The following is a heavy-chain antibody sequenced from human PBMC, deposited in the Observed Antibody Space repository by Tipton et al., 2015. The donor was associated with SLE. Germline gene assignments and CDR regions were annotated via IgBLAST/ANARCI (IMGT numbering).Heavy chain of an antibody. V-gene: IGHV1-8*01. CDR2: MNPNSANT. D-gene: IGHD3-16*02. J-gene: IGHJ6*02. CDR3: ARGQEDYMWGSYRYYYYVMDV. Sequence: QVQLVQSGAEVKKPGASVKVSCKASGYSFTRHDINWVRQATGQGLEWMGWMNPNSANTGYAQKFQGRVTMTRDTSISTAYMELTSLRSEDTAVYYCARGQEDYMWGSYRYYYYVMDVWGQGTTVTVSS. CDR1: GYSFTRHD.